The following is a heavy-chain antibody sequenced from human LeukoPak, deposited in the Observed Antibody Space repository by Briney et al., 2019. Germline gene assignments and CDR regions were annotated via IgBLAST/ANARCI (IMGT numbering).Heavy chain of an antibody. D-gene: IGHD2-8*01. V-gene: IGHV1-69*13. J-gene: IGHJ6*02. CDR1: GGTFSSYA. Sequence: SVKVSCKASGGTFSSYAISWVRQAPGQGLEWMGGIIPIFGTANYAQKFQGRVTITADEFTSTAYMELSSLRSEDTAVYYCARADIVLMVYAIYYGMDVWGQGTTVTVSS. CDR3: ARADIVLMVYAIYYGMDV. CDR2: IIPIFGTA.